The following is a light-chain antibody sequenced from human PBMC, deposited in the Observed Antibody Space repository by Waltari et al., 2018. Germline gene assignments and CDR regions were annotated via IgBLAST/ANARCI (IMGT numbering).Light chain of an antibody. CDR1: GSNIGSNT. J-gene: IGLJ3*02. Sequence: QSVLTQPPSASGTPGQRVTISCSGSGSNIGSNTVNWYQQLPGTAPKLLIYSNSQRPSGVPDRFSGSKSGTSASLAISGLQSEDEAEYYCAAWDYSLNGLEWVFGGGTKLTVL. CDR2: SNS. V-gene: IGLV1-44*01. CDR3: AAWDYSLNGLEWV.